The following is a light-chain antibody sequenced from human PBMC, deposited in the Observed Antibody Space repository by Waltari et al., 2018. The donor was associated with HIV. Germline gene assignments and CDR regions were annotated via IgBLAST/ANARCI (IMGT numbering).Light chain of an antibody. Sequence: QSVLTQPPSVSAAPGQKVTISCSGSSSNIGKNYVSWYKQLPGIAPKPLIYENNKRPSGIPDRFSGSKSGTSATLGITGLQTGDDADYYCGTWDTSLGGFWVFGGGTKVTVL. V-gene: IGLV1-51*02. CDR2: ENN. CDR1: SSNIGKNY. J-gene: IGLJ3*02. CDR3: GTWDTSLGGFWV.